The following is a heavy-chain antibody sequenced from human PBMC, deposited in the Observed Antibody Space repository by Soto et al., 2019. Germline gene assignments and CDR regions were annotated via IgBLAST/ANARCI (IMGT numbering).Heavy chain of an antibody. CDR1: GASISSYC. V-gene: IGHV4-59*01. CDR2: IYYTATT. Sequence: QVQLQESGPGLVKPSETLSLTCTVSGASISSYCWSWIRQVPGKGLEWIGYIYYTATTSYNPSLRSRVTISLDTSKIQFSLRLRSVTAADTAVYYCACGGQQLASFGYWGRGTPVTVSA. D-gene: IGHD6-13*01. CDR3: ACGGQQLASFGY. J-gene: IGHJ4*02.